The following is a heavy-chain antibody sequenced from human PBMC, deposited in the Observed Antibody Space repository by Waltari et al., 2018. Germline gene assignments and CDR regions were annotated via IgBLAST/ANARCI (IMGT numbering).Heavy chain of an antibody. CDR2: IYYSGST. CDR3: ARDTGGSYANDAFDI. CDR1: GGSISIYY. J-gene: IGHJ3*02. D-gene: IGHD1-26*01. V-gene: IGHV4-59*01. Sequence: QVQLQESGPGLVKPSETLSLPCTVSGGSISIYYWSWIRQPPGKGLEWIGYIYYSGSTNDNPSLKSRVTISVDTSKNQFSLKLSSVTAADTAVYYCARDTGGSYANDAFDIWGQGTMVTVSS.